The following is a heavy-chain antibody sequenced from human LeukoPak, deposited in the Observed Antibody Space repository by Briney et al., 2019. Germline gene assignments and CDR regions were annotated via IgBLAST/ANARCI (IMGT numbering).Heavy chain of an antibody. CDR1: GGSISSGSYY. CDR3: AMTYYDFWSGYPTFDY. J-gene: IGHJ4*02. D-gene: IGHD3-3*01. V-gene: IGHV4-61*02. CDR2: IYTSGST. Sequence: SETLSLTCTVSGGSISSGSYYWSWIRQPAGKGLEWIGRIYTSGSTNYNPSLKSRVTISVDTSKNQFPLKLSSVTAADTAVYYCAMTYYDFWSGYPTFDYWGQGTLVTVSS.